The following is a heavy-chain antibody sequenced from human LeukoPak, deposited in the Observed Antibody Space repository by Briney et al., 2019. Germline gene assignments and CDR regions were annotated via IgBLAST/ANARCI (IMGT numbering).Heavy chain of an antibody. CDR1: GFTFSSYA. Sequence: GGSLRLSCAASGFTFSSYAVSWVRQAPGKGLEWVSAISGSGGSTYYADSVKGRFTISRDNSKNTLYLQMNSLRAEDTAVYYCAKDLGLYSGSYYYFDYWGQGTLVTVSS. CDR3: AKDLGLYSGSYYYFDY. D-gene: IGHD1-26*01. CDR2: ISGSGGST. J-gene: IGHJ4*02. V-gene: IGHV3-23*01.